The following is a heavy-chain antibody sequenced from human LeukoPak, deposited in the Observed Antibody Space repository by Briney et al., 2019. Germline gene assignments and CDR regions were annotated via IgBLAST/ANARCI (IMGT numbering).Heavy chain of an antibody. J-gene: IGHJ6*02. Sequence: ASVKVSCKASGYTFTSYDIHWVRQATGQGLEWMGWMNPNSGNTGYAQKFQGRVTMTRNTSISTAYMELSSLRSEDTAVYYCARGAYSSSWYGLYYYYGMDVWGQGTTVTVSS. V-gene: IGHV1-8*01. CDR2: MNPNSGNT. CDR1: GYTFTSYD. CDR3: ARGAYSSSWYGLYYYYGMDV. D-gene: IGHD6-13*01.